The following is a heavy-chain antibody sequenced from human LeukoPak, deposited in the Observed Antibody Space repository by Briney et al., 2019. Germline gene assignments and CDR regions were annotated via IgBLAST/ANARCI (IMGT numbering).Heavy chain of an antibody. Sequence: GGSLRLSCGASGFTFSSHSMNWVRQAPGKGLEWVSYISSSSSTIYYADSVKGRFTISRDNAKNSLYLQMNSLRAEGTAVYYCARDVAFYDSSGYYYDPHFDYWGQGTLVTVSS. V-gene: IGHV3-48*01. CDR2: ISSSSSTI. CDR1: GFTFSSHS. J-gene: IGHJ4*02. CDR3: ARDVAFYDSSGYYYDPHFDY. D-gene: IGHD3-22*01.